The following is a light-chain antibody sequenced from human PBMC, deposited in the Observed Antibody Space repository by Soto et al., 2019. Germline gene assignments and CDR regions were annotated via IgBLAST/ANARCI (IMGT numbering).Light chain of an antibody. CDR1: SSDVGSYKY. J-gene: IGLJ2*01. CDR2: EVS. Sequence: QSALTQPPSASGSPGQSVTISCTGTSSDVGSYKYVSWYQQHPGKAPKLMIYEVSQRPLGVPDRFSGSKSGNTASLTVSGLQADDEADYYCSSYAGSNNPVVFGGGTKLTVL. CDR3: SSYAGSNNPVV. V-gene: IGLV2-8*01.